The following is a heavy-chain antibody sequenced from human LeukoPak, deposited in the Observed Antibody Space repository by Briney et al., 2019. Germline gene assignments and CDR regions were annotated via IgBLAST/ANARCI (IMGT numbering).Heavy chain of an antibody. CDR2: ISAYNGNT. CDR1: GYTFTSYG. D-gene: IGHD2-2*01. CDR3: ARWRDYCSSTSCYVDY. J-gene: IGHJ4*02. V-gene: IGHV1-18*01. Sequence: ASVKVSCKASGYTFTSYGISWVRQAPGQGLEWMGWISAYNGNTNYAQKLQGRVTVTTDTSTSTAYMELRSLRSDDTAVYYCARWRDYCSSTSCYVDYWGQGTLVTVSS.